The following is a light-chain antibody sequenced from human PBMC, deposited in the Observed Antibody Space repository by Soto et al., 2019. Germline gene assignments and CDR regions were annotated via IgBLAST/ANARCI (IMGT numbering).Light chain of an antibody. CDR2: DVF. J-gene: IGKJ5*01. CDR1: QVVSSNY. Sequence: EIVFTQSPDTLSLSPGERATLSCRASQVVSSNYLAWYQQRPGQAPRLLIYDVFTRAAGIPARFSGSGSGTDFTLTISSLEPEDFAVYYCQQRSNWPWTFGQGTRLEIK. V-gene: IGKV3D-20*02. CDR3: QQRSNWPWT.